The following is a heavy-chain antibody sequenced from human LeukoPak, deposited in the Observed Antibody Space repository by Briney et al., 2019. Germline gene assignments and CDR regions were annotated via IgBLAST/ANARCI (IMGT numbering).Heavy chain of an antibody. CDR3: ARHGGTRVTLVEVFYFDY. D-gene: IGHD4-11*01. CDR2: IYYTGGT. Sequence: SETLSLTCSVSGGSITSSSYYWAWIRQPPEKGLEWIGSIYYTGGTNYSPSLNSRVTMSVDTSKNQFSLKLSSVAAADTAVYYCARHGGTRVTLVEVFYFDYWGQGTLVTVSS. V-gene: IGHV4-39*01. J-gene: IGHJ4*02. CDR1: GGSITSSSYY.